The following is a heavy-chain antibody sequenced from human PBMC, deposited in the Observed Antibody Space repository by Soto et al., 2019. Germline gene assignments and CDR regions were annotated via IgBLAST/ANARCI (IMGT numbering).Heavy chain of an antibody. J-gene: IGHJ4*02. CDR2: LYYSGST. CDR1: GGSISSGDYY. D-gene: IGHD3-22*01. Sequence: QVQLQESGPGLVKPSQTLSLTCTVSGGSISSGDYYWSWIRHHPGKGLEWIGFLYYSGSTYYNPSLKSRVTISVDTSKNQFSLKLSSVTAADTAVYYCARVPYYYDSSDPDYWGQGTLVTVSS. V-gene: IGHV4-31*03. CDR3: ARVPYYYDSSDPDY.